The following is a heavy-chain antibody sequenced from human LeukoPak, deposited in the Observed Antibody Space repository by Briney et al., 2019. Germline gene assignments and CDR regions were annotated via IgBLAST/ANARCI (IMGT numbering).Heavy chain of an antibody. J-gene: IGHJ3*02. D-gene: IGHD3-22*01. V-gene: IGHV4-4*07. CDR1: GGSISSYY. CDR3: ARDPTYYYDSSGYAFDI. CDR2: IYTIGST. Sequence: SETLSLTCTVSGGSISSYYWSWIRQPAGKGLEWIGRIYTIGSTNYNPSLKSRVTMSVDTSKNQFSLKLSSVTAADTAVYSCARDPTYYYDSSGYAFDIWGQGTMVTVSS.